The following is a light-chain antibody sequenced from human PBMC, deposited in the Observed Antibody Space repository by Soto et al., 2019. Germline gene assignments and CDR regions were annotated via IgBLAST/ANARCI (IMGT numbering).Light chain of an antibody. CDR1: QGITNY. CDR3: QKYNSSPLT. Sequence: DIQMTQSPSSLSASVGARVTITCRASQGITNYLAWYQQKPGKVPRLLIYAASTLQAGVPSRFSGSGSGTDFTLTISSLLPEDVATYYCQKYNSSPLTFGGGTKVEIK. V-gene: IGKV1-27*01. CDR2: AAS. J-gene: IGKJ4*01.